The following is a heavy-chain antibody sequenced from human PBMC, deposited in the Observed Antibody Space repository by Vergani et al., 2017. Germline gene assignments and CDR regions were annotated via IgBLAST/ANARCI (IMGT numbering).Heavy chain of an antibody. CDR2: ISGSGGST. CDR1: GFTFSSYA. J-gene: IGHJ3*02. Sequence: EVQLLESGGGLVQPGGSLRLSCAASGFTFSSYAMSWVRQAPGKGLEWVSAISGSGGSTYYADSVKGRFTISRDNSKNTLYLQMNSLRAEDTAVYYCARTSVVAHDAFDIWGQGTMVTVSS. CDR3: ARTSVVAHDAFDI. V-gene: IGHV3-23*01. D-gene: IGHD2-15*01.